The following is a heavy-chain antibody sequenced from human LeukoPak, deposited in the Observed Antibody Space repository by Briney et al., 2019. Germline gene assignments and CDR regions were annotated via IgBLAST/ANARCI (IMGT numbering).Heavy chain of an antibody. Sequence: ASVKVSCKASGYTFTSYGISGVRQAPGQGLEWMGWISAYNGNTNYAQKLQGRVTMTTDTSTSTAYMELRSLRSDDTAVYYCARWDSSSWYMYYFDYWGQGTLVTVSS. CDR2: ISAYNGNT. J-gene: IGHJ4*02. V-gene: IGHV1-18*01. CDR1: GYTFTSYG. CDR3: ARWDSSSWYMYYFDY. D-gene: IGHD6-13*01.